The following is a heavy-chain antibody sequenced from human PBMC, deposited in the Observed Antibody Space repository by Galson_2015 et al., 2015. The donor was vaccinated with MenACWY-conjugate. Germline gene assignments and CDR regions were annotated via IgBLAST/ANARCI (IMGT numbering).Heavy chain of an antibody. V-gene: IGHV3-21*01. CDR3: AREGYGGNSYVD. D-gene: IGHD4-23*01. J-gene: IGHJ4*02. CDR1: GFTFSSYS. Sequence: SLRLSCAASGFTFSSYSMNWVRQAPGKGLEWVSSISSSSSYIYYADSVKGRFTISRDNAKNSLYLQMNSLRAEDTAVYYCAREGYGGNSYVDWGQGTLVTVSS. CDR2: ISSSSSYI.